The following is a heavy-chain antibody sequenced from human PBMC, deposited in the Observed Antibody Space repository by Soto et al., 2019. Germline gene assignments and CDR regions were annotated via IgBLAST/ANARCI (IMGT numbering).Heavy chain of an antibody. D-gene: IGHD6-13*01. V-gene: IGHV3-23*01. CDR3: ARIIKAAGCDH. J-gene: IGHJ4*02. CDR2: ISQSGSRT. Sequence: ESLKISCSGSVFAFGSYAMSCVRQAPEKGLEWVSSISQSGSRTYYKDSVKGRFTISRDNSQNTLYLHMNTLRVDDTAVYHCARIIKAAGCDHWGWGTMGT. CDR1: VFAFGSYA.